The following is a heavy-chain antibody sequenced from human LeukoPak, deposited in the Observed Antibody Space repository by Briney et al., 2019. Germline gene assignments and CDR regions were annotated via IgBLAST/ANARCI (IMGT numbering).Heavy chain of an antibody. CDR3: ATDRDWAFDY. J-gene: IGHJ4*02. D-gene: IGHD3-9*01. Sequence: GASLTLSCAASGLTFSNYDMGWVRQAPGKGLEWLSLITGSGGRTFYADSVKGRFTISRDRAKNSLYLQMNSLRDEDTAVYYCATDRDWAFDYWGQGTLVTVSS. CDR2: ITGSGGRT. V-gene: IGHV3-23*01. CDR1: GLTFSNYD.